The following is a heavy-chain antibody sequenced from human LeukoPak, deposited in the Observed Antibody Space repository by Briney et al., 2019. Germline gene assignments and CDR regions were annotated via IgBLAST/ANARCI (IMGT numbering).Heavy chain of an antibody. Sequence: SETLSLTCTVSGGSISSDSYYWAWIRQPPGKGLEWIASIYYSGSTYYNPSLKSRVTISVDTSRNQFPLKLSSVTAADTAVYYCARGPGAVLMVYAARPVPWYFDLWGRGTLVTVSS. D-gene: IGHD2-8*01. CDR2: IYYSGST. CDR1: GGSISSDSYY. CDR3: ARGPGAVLMVYAARPVPWYFDL. V-gene: IGHV4-39*01. J-gene: IGHJ2*01.